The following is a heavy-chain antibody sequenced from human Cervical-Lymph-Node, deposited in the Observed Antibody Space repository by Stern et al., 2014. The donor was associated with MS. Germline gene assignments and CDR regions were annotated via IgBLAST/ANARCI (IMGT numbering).Heavy chain of an antibody. J-gene: IGHJ4*02. CDR3: VTGRGYMSGDPDFDY. CDR2: ISYDGGTT. D-gene: IGHD5-18*01. CDR1: GFRFSSHG. Sequence: VQLVESGGGLVQPGRSLRLSCEASGFRFSSHGINWVRQAPGKGLEWVAVISYDGGTTHYGDSVKGRFTISRDNSKNMMFLQMNSMSAEDTAVDYCVTGRGYMSGDPDFDYWGQGALVTVTS. V-gene: IGHV3-30*03.